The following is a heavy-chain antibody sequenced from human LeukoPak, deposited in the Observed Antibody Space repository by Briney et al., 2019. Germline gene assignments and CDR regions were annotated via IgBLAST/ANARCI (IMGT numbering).Heavy chain of an antibody. J-gene: IGHJ4*02. CDR1: GYTFTGYY. Sequence: ASVTVSCTASGYTFTGYYMHWVRQAPGQGLEWMGWIDPDSGSTDYVQKFQGRVTMTRDTSISTAYMELSSLRSDDTAVYYCARGPSYFGVVHTDYWGQGTLVIVSS. CDR2: IDPDSGST. D-gene: IGHD3-3*01. V-gene: IGHV1-2*02. CDR3: ARGPSYFGVVHTDY.